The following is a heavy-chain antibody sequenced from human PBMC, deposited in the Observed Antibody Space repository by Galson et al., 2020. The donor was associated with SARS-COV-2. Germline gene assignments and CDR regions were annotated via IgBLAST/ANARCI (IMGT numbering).Heavy chain of an antibody. V-gene: IGHV4-4*07. J-gene: IGHJ6*02. CDR3: ARDLTYYYGSGSDGMDV. CDR1: GASISSYY. CDR2: IYTSGST. Sequence: SDTLSLTCTVSGASISSYYWSWIRQPAGNGLKWIGRIYTSGSTNYTPSLKSRVTMSVDTSKNQFSLKLSSVTAADTAVYYCARDLTYYYGSGSDGMDVWGQGTTVTVSS. D-gene: IGHD3-10*01.